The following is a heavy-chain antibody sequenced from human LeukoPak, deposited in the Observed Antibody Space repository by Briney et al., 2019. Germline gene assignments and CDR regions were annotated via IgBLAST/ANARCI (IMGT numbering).Heavy chain of an antibody. D-gene: IGHD1-26*01. CDR3: AREGSGGCFDY. Sequence: ASVTVSCKASGYTFTSYYMHWVRQAPGQGLEWMGIINPSGGSTSYAQKFQGRVTMTRDTSTSTVYMELSSLRSEDTAVYYCAREGSGGCFDYWGQGTLVTVSS. CDR1: GYTFTSYY. J-gene: IGHJ4*02. CDR2: INPSGGST. V-gene: IGHV1-46*01.